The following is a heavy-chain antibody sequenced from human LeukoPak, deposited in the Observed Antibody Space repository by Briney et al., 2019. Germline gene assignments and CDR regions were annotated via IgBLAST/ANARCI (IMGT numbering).Heavy chain of an antibody. CDR1: GGSFSNYY. CDR3: ARPGYTYGYMGEKYYYYYMDV. CDR2: INQSGST. D-gene: IGHD5-18*01. V-gene: IGHV4-34*01. J-gene: IGHJ6*03. Sequence: PSETLSLTCAVYGGSFSNYYWTWIRQPPGKGLEWIGEINQSGSTNYNPSLESRVTISVDTSRNQFSLKLSAVTAADTAVYYCARPGYTYGYMGEKYYYYYMDVWGKGATVTVSS.